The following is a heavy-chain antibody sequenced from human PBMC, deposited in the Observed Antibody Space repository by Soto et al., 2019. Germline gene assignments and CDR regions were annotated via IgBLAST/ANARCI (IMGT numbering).Heavy chain of an antibody. V-gene: IGHV3-7*02. CDR1: GITFSSYW. CDR2: IKQDGSEK. CDR3: ARGTTLAIFDYGMDV. Sequence: GGSLRLSCAASGITFSSYWMSWVRQAPGKGLEWVANIKQDGSEKYYVDSVKGRFTISRGNAKNSLYLQMNSLRGEDSSVYYCARGTTLAIFDYGMDVWGQGTTVTVS. D-gene: IGHD3-3*01. J-gene: IGHJ6*02.